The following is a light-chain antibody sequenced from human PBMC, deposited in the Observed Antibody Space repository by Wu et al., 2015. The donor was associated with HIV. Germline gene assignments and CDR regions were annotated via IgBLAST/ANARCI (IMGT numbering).Light chain of an antibody. CDR1: QSIFTTH. CDR3: QQYDTSPIT. V-gene: IGKV3-20*01. J-gene: IGKJ5*01. CDR2: GVS. Sequence: EIVLTQSPDTLSLSPGERATLSCRASQSIFTTHLAWYQQKFGQPPRLLIYGVSTRATGIPDRFSGSGSGTDLTLTISRLEPEDFAVYYCQQYDTSPITFGHGTRLEIK.